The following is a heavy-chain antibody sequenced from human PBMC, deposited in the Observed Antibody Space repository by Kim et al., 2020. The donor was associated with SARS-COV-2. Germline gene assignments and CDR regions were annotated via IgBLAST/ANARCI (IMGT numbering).Heavy chain of an antibody. J-gene: IGHJ4*02. CDR1: GFTFSDAW. Sequence: GGSLRLSCAASGFTFSDAWMSWVRQAPGKGLEWVGRIKSKTDGATTDYAAPVKGRFTISRDDSENTVYLQMNSRKIEDTAVFYCAADHLPYFGMSVYCFVYWGQGTLVTVSS. D-gene: IGHD3-22*01. CDR2: IKSKTDGATT. V-gene: IGHV3-15*01. CDR3: AADHLPYFGMSVYCFVY.